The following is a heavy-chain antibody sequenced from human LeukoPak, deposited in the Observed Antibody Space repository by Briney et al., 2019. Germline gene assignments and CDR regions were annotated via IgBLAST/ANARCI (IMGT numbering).Heavy chain of an antibody. CDR3: ARVGSRGYYSDY. D-gene: IGHD1-26*01. Sequence: PGGSLRLSCASSGFIFSDYYMSWIRQAPGKGLEWVSHVSGSSTYTNYADSVKGRFTISRDNANSSLYLQMDSLTAEDTAVFYCARVGSRGYYSDYWGQGTLVSVSS. V-gene: IGHV3-11*06. J-gene: IGHJ4*02. CDR2: VSGSSTYT. CDR1: GFIFSDYY.